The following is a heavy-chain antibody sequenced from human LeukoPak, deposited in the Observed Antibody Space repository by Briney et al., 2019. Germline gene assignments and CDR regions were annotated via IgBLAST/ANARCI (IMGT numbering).Heavy chain of an antibody. V-gene: IGHV4-4*07. CDR3: ARDSERPPYYYYYMDV. CDR1: GGSISSYH. J-gene: IGHJ6*03. CDR2: IYSIGST. D-gene: IGHD3-10*01. Sequence: SETLSLTCNVSGGSISSYHWSWIRQPAGKGLEWVGRIYSIGSTNYNPSLKSRVFISVDKSKNLLSLKLISVTAADTAVYFCARDSERPPYYYYYMDVWGRGTTVTVSS.